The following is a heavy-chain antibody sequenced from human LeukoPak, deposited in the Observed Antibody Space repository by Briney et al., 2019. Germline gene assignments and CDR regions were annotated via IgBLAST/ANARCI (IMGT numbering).Heavy chain of an antibody. J-gene: IGHJ6*02. Sequence: SETLSLTCTVSGYSISSGYYWGWIRQPPGKGLEWIGSIYHSGSTYYNPSLKSRVTISVDTSKNQFSLKLSSVTAADTAVYYCARAGGWYYGMDVWGQGTTVTVSS. CDR2: IYHSGST. V-gene: IGHV4-38-2*02. CDR1: GYSISSGYY. CDR3: ARAGGWYYGMDV. D-gene: IGHD6-19*01.